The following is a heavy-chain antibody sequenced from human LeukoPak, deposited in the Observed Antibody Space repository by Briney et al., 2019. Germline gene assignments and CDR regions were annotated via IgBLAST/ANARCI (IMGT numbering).Heavy chain of an antibody. J-gene: IGHJ4*02. CDR1: GFTYSSYA. Sequence: PGGSLRLSCAACGFTYSSYAIQWVRQAPGRGREGVADISYDGSNKYYADSVKGRFTISRDNSKNTLYLQMNSLRAEDTAVYYCAREDSSSWALDYWGQGTLVTVSS. CDR3: AREDSSSWALDY. CDR2: ISYDGSNK. V-gene: IGHV3-30*01. D-gene: IGHD6-13*01.